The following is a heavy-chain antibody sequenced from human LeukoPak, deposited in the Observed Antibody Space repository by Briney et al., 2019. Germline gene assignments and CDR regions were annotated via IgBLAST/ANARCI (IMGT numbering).Heavy chain of an antibody. CDR2: INHSGST. D-gene: IGHD6-13*01. CDR1: GGFFSGYY. V-gene: IGHV4-34*01. CDR3: ARGAEQQLGAVYFDY. J-gene: IGHJ4*02. Sequence: SETLSLTCAVYGGFFSGYYWSWIRQPPGKGLEWIGEINHSGSTNYNPSLKSRVTISVDTSKNQFSLKLSSVTAADTAVYYCARGAEQQLGAVYFDYWGQGTLVTVSS.